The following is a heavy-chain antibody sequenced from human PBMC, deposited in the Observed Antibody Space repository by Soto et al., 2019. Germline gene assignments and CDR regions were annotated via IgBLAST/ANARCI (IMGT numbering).Heavy chain of an antibody. CDR3: AYSPHATVTTYYFDP. D-gene: IGHD4-17*01. CDR2: LYWGDDK. CDR1: GFSLSNSGVG. V-gene: IGHV2-5*02. J-gene: IGHJ5*02. Sequence: ITLKESGPTLVKPTQTLTLTCNLSGFSLSNSGVGVGWFRQRPGKALEWLALLYWGDDKRDRPSLERRLTVTKDTSKYEVVLTMANMDPEDTASCFCAYSPHATVTTYYFDPWAQGALVTVSA.